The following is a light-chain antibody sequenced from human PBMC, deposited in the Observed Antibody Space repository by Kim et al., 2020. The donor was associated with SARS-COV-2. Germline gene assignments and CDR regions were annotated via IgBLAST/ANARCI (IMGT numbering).Light chain of an antibody. V-gene: IGKV3-20*01. CDR2: GAF. J-gene: IGKJ2*01. Sequence: EIVLTQSPGTLSLSPGERATLSCRASQSVSNNYLAWYQQRPGRAPRHLNYGAFSRATGIPDRFSGSGSGTDFTLTISRLEPEDFAVYHCQLYGGSPQDIFGQGTKLENK. CDR3: QLYGGSPQDI. CDR1: QSVSNNY.